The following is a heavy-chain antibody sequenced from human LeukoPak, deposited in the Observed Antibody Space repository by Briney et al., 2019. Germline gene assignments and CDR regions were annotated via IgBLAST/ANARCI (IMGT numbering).Heavy chain of an antibody. CDR1: GFIFSSYA. D-gene: IGHD2-21*02. CDR3: AKDKGAYCGGDCLIFDAFDI. Sequence: GGSLRLSCAASGFIFSSYAMSWVRQAPGKGLEWVSAISGSGGSTYYADSVKGRFTISRDNSKNTLYLQMNSLRAEDTAVYYCAKDKGAYCGGDCLIFDAFDIWGQGTMVTVSS. V-gene: IGHV3-23*01. J-gene: IGHJ3*02. CDR2: ISGSGGST.